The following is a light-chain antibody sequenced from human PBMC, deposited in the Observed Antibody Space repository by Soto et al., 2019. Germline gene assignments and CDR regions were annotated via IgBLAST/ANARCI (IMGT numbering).Light chain of an antibody. CDR3: QQYGNLPFT. Sequence: DIQMTQSPSSLSASVGDRVTITCRASQDPHKYLNWYQQKPGKAPKLLIYDASNLEAGVPSRFSGGGSGTDLTLTISSLQPADVATYYCQQYGNLPFTFGPGTKVYIK. CDR1: QDPHKY. CDR2: DAS. J-gene: IGKJ3*01. V-gene: IGKV1-33*01.